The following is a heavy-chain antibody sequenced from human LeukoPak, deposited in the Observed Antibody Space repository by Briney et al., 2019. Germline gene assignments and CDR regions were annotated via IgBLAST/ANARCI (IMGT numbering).Heavy chain of an antibody. D-gene: IGHD6-19*01. V-gene: IGHV3-74*03. J-gene: IGHJ4*02. Sequence: PGGSLRLSCAASGFTFSNYWMQWVRQAPGKGLVWVSRIKADGTATTYADSVEGRFTISRDNAKNTLYLEMNSLRAEDTAVYYCAKALVERAVAAKERGFDYWGQGTLVTVSS. CDR1: GFTFSNYW. CDR3: AKALVERAVAAKERGFDY. CDR2: IKADGTAT.